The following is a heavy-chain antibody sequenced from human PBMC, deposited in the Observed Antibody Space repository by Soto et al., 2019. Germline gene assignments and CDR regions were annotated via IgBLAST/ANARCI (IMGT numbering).Heavy chain of an antibody. CDR1: GYTFTSYG. Sequence: SVKVSCKASGYTFTSYGISWVRQAPGQGLEWMGGIIPIFGTANYAQKFQGRVTITSDTSASTAYMELSSLRSEDTAVYYCARAWVVVTAPDYWGQGTLVTVSS. CDR2: IIPIFGTA. D-gene: IGHD2-21*02. J-gene: IGHJ4*02. V-gene: IGHV1-69*05. CDR3: ARAWVVVTAPDY.